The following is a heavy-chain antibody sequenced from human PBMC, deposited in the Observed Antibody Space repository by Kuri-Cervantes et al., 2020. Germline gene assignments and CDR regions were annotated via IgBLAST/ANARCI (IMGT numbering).Heavy chain of an antibody. Sequence: GGSLRLSCAASGFTFSSYAMHWVRQVPGKGLEWVAVISYDGSNKYYADSVKGRFTISRDNSKNTLYLQMNSLRAEDTAVYYCAAYGYSFVFDYWGQGTLVTVSS. J-gene: IGHJ4*02. CDR3: AAYGYSFVFDY. CDR1: GFTFSSYA. D-gene: IGHD5-12*01. CDR2: ISYDGSNK. V-gene: IGHV3-30-3*01.